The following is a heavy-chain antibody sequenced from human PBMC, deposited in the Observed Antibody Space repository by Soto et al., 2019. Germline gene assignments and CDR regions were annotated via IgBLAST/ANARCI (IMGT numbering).Heavy chain of an antibody. J-gene: IGHJ5*02. D-gene: IGHD3-10*01. CDR3: ARGVGSGSYYNQYNWFDP. CDR2: INVYNGNT. V-gene: IGHV1-18*01. CDR1: GYTFTNYG. Sequence: SVKVSCKASGYTFTNYGISWVRQAPGQGLEWMGWINVYNGNTKYAQKVQGRATMTTDTHTSTAYTELRSLRSGDTAVYYCARGVGSGSYYNQYNWFDPWGQGTLVTVSS.